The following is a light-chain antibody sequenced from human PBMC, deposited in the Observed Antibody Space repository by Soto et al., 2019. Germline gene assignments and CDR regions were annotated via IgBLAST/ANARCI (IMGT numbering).Light chain of an antibody. Sequence: EIVLTQSPATLSLSPGERATLSCRASQSVSSYLAWYQQKPGQAPRLLIYAAFNRATGIPARFSRSGSVSDFTLANSSLDPEDFAVDYCQERSKWPVKFGEGTRVEIK. J-gene: IGKJ1*01. CDR2: AAF. V-gene: IGKV3-11*01. CDR1: QSVSSY. CDR3: QERSKWPVK.